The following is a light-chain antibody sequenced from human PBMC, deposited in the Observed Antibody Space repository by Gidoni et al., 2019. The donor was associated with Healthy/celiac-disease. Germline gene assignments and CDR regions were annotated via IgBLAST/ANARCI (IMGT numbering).Light chain of an antibody. V-gene: IGLV3-21*04. J-gene: IGLJ2*01. CDR1: NIGSKS. Sequence: ARITCGGNNIGSKSVHWYQQKPGQAPRLVIYYDSDRPSGIPERFSGSNSGNTATLTISRVDAGDEADYYCQVWDSSSDHVVFGGGTKLTVL. CDR2: YDS. CDR3: QVWDSSSDHVV.